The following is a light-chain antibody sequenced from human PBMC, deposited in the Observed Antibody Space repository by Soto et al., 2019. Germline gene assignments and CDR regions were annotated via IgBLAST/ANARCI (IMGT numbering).Light chain of an antibody. J-gene: IGLJ2*01. V-gene: IGLV7-43*01. Sequence: QAVVTQEPSLTVSPGGTVTLTCASNTGAVTTGNYPNWFQQKPGQAPRALIYRTSNKHSWTPARFSGSLLGGKAALTLSGVQPEDEADYYRLLNYRDFHVFGGGTKLTVL. CDR2: RTS. CDR3: LLNYRDFHV. CDR1: TGAVTTGNY.